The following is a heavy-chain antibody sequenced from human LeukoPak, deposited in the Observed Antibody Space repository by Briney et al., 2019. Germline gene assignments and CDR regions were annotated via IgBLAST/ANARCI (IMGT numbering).Heavy chain of an antibody. CDR3: ARDNPSPSPETREYYLGMDV. Sequence: RASVKVSCKASGYTFTSYGISWVRQAPGQGLEWMGWISAYNGNTNYAQKLQGRVTMTTDTSTSTAYMELRSLRSDDTAVYYCARDNPSPSPETREYYLGMDVWGQGTTVTVSS. CDR1: GYTFTSYG. D-gene: IGHD1-14*01. J-gene: IGHJ6*02. V-gene: IGHV1-18*01. CDR2: ISAYNGNT.